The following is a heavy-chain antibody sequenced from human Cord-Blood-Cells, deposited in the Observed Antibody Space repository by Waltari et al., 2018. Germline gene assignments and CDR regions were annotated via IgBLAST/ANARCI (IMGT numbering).Heavy chain of an antibody. CDR1: GYTFTGYY. D-gene: IGHD4-17*01. V-gene: IGHV1-2*02. CDR3: ARDSGDYEIDY. J-gene: IGHJ4*02. Sequence: QVQLVQSGAEVKKPGASVKVSCKASGYTFTGYYMHWVRQAPGQGLEWMGWINPNSGGTNYAKKFQGRVTMTRDTSISTAYMELSRLRSDDTAVYYCARDSGDYEIDYWGQGTLVTVSS. CDR2: INPNSGGT.